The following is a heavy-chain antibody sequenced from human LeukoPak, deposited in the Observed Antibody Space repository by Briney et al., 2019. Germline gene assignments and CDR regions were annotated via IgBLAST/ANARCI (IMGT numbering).Heavy chain of an antibody. V-gene: IGHV3-7*01. CDR1: GFTFSSYW. J-gene: IGHJ4*02. CDR2: IKQDGSEK. CDR3: AREPTMVRGVIGY. Sequence: PGGSLRLSCAASGFTFSSYWMSWVRQAPGKGLEWVANIKQDGSEKYYVDSVKGRFTISRDNAKNSLYLQMNSLGAEDTAVYYCAREPTMVRGVIGYWGQGTLVTVSS. D-gene: IGHD3-10*01.